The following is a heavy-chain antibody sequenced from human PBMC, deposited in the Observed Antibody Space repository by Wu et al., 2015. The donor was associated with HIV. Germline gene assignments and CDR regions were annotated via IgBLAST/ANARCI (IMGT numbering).Heavy chain of an antibody. J-gene: IGHJ4*02. V-gene: IGHV1-2*02. CDR3: ARGDSSGWYFPHFDY. D-gene: IGHD6-19*01. CDR2: INPNSGGT. CDR1: IHLQPAT. Sequence: QVQXVQSGLSEEAWGSVKVSCKAYWIHLQPATIVHWVRQAPGQGLEWMGWINPNSGGTNYAQKFQGRVTMTRDTSISTAYMELSRLRSDDTAVYYCARGDSSGWYFPHFDYWGQGTLVTVSS.